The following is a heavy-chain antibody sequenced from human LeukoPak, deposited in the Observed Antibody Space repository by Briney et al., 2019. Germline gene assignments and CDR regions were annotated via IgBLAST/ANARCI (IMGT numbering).Heavy chain of an antibody. CDR1: GFTFSSYW. J-gene: IGHJ4*02. CDR3: AREAYYYGSGSSRLFDY. Sequence: PGGSLRLSCAASGFTFSSYWMSWVRQAPGKGLEWVANIKQDGSEKYYVDSVKGRFTISRDNAKNSLYLQMNSLRAEDTAVYYCAREAYYYGSGSSRLFDYWGQETLVTVSS. CDR2: IKQDGSEK. V-gene: IGHV3-7*01. D-gene: IGHD3-10*01.